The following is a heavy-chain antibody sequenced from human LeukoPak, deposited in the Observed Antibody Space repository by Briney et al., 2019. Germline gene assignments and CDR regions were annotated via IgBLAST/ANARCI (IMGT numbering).Heavy chain of an antibody. CDR3: ASRHYDFGYY. CDR2: ISYDGSNK. Sequence: GGSLRLSCAASGFAFSTYPVHWVRQAPGKGLEWVAVISYDGSNKYYADSVKGRFTISRDNSKNTLYLQMNSLRAEDTTIYYCASRHYDFGYYWGQGTLVTVSS. CDR1: GFAFSTYP. V-gene: IGHV3-30*04. D-gene: IGHD4-17*01. J-gene: IGHJ4*02.